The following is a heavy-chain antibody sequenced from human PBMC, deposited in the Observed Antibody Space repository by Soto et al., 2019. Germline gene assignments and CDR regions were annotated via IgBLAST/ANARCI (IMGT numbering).Heavy chain of an antibody. Sequence: GGSLRLSCAASGFTFSSYAMSWVRQAPGKGLEWVSAISGSGGSTYYADSVKGRFTISRDNSKNTLYLQMNSLRAEDTAVYYCAKCDDVPGFREIAGGLFDYWGQGTLVTVSS. V-gene: IGHV3-23*01. CDR3: AKCDDVPGFREIAGGLFDY. J-gene: IGHJ4*02. D-gene: IGHD3-16*01. CDR2: ISGSGGST. CDR1: GFTFSSYA.